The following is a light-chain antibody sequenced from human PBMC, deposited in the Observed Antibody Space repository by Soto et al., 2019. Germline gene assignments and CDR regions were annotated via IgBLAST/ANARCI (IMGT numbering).Light chain of an antibody. CDR1: QSVNTY. Sequence: VLTQSPATLSLSPGERATLSCRASQSVNTYLAWYQPRPGQAPRLLIYDASNRDAGIPARFSGSGAGTDFTINISSLEPEDFAVYYCKQRQNWPPLTFGGGSVVEIK. CDR3: KQRQNWPPLT. J-gene: IGKJ4*01. CDR2: DAS. V-gene: IGKV3-11*01.